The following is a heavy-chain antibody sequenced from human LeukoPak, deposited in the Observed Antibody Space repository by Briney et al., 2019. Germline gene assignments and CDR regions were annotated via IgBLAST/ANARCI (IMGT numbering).Heavy chain of an antibody. D-gene: IGHD2-15*01. V-gene: IGHV3-9*01. CDR2: ISWNSGSI. Sequence: PGGSLRLSCAASGFTFSNYAMSWVRQAPGKGLEWISGISWNSGSIGYADSVKGRFTISRDNAKNSLYLQMNSLRAEDTALYYCAKEDNDYGDYWGQGTLVTVSS. J-gene: IGHJ4*02. CDR1: GFTFSNYA. CDR3: AKEDNDYGDY.